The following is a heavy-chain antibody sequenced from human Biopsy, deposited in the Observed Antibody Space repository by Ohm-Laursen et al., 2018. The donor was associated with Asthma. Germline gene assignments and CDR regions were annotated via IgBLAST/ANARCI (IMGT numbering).Heavy chain of an antibody. CDR2: IYSGGTS. CDR3: ARGDSSNWSHYYFDY. Sequence: SLRLFCAASGFAVSRDHMFWVRQAPGKGLKWVSVIYSGGTSHTADSVRGRFTISRDYSKNTLYLQMHSLRAEDTAVYYCARGDSSNWSHYYFDYWGQGTLVTVSS. CDR1: GFAVSRDH. D-gene: IGHD3-22*01. V-gene: IGHV3-53*01. J-gene: IGHJ4*02.